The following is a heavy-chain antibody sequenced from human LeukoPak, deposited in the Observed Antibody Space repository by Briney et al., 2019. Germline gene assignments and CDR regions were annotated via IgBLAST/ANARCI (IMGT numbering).Heavy chain of an antibody. Sequence: GGSLRLSCAASGFTFSSYAMSWVRQAPGKGLEWVSAISGSGGSTYYADSVKGRFTISRDNSKNTLYLQMNSLRAEDTAVYYCARAGSGYYTVGGMDVWGQGTTVTVSS. CDR1: GFTFSSYA. CDR2: ISGSGGST. CDR3: ARAGSGYYTVGGMDV. J-gene: IGHJ6*02. V-gene: IGHV3-23*01. D-gene: IGHD3-3*01.